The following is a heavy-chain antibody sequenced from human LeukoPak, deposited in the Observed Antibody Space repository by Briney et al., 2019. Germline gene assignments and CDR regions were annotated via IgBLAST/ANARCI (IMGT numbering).Heavy chain of an antibody. V-gene: IGHV4-59*12. CDR1: GGSISSYY. Sequence: KPSETLSLTCTVSGGSISSYYWSWIRQPPGKGLEWIGYIYYSGSTNYNPSLKSRVTILVDTSKNQFSLKLSSVTAADTAVYYCARLPFLKYYYYYMDVWGKGTTVTVSS. CDR2: IYYSGST. CDR3: ARLPFLKYYYYYMDV. J-gene: IGHJ6*03.